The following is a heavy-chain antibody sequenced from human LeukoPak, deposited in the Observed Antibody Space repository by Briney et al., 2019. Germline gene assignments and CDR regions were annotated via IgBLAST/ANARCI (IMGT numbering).Heavy chain of an antibody. CDR2: IRYDGSNK. Sequence: PGGSLRLSCAASGFTFSTYGMHWVRQAPGKGLEWVAFIRYDGSNKYYAESVKGRFTISRDDSKSSLYLQMNSLRAEDTGVYYCAKDFFGSPWSQGTLVTVSS. CDR1: GFTFSTYG. V-gene: IGHV3-30*02. D-gene: IGHD1-14*01. J-gene: IGHJ5*02. CDR3: AKDFFGSP.